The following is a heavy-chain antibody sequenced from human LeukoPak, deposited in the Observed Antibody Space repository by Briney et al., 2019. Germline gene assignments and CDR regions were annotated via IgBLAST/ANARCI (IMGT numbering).Heavy chain of an antibody. J-gene: IGHJ4*02. Sequence: PSETLSLTCAVSGGSISSSNWWSWVRQPPGKGLGWIGEIYHSGSTNYNPSLKSRVTISVDKSKNQFSLKLSSVTAADTAVFYCARLRFYGSGTYYDYYFDYWGQGTLVTVSS. CDR2: IYHSGST. V-gene: IGHV4-4*02. D-gene: IGHD3-10*01. CDR1: GGSISSSNW. CDR3: ARLRFYGSGTYYDYYFDY.